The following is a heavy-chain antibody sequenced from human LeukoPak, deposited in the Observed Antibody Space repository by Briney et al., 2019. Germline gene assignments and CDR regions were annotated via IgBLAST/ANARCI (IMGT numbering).Heavy chain of an antibody. J-gene: IGHJ4*02. CDR2: IKQDGSEK. D-gene: IGHD1-26*01. V-gene: IGHV3-7*01. CDR1: GFTFSSYW. Sequence: GRSLRLSCAASGFTFSSYWMSWVRQAPGKGLEWVANIKQDGSEKYYVDSVKGRFTISRDNAKNSLYLQMNSLRAEDTAAYYCARSSGSFHLDYWGQGTLVTVSS. CDR3: ARSSGSFHLDY.